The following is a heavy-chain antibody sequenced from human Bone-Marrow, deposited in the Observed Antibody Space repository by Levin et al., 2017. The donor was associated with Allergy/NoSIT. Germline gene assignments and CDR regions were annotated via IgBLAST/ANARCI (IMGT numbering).Heavy chain of an antibody. CDR2: IYYSGAT. CDR1: GGSVSIGENY. Sequence: LRLSCTVSGGSVSIGENYWSWIRQSPGTGLEWIGYIYYSGATYYNPSLRSRVSISMDTSKNQFSLEVTSVTAADTAVYYCARARQWFGELMNWGQGTLVTVSP. J-gene: IGHJ4*02. V-gene: IGHV4-30-4*01. CDR3: ARARQWFGELMN. D-gene: IGHD3-10*01.